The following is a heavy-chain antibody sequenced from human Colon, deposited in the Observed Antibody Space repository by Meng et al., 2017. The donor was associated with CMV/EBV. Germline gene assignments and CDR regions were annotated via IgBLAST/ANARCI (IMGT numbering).Heavy chain of an antibody. CDR3: ARSVTTSDFDYYYGMDV. V-gene: IGHV3-11*04. Sequence: GESLKISCAASGFIFSDYYRTWIRQAPGKGLEWISYISNSGGTIYYADSVKGRFTISRDNAKNSLYLQMNSLRADDTAVYYCARSVTTSDFDYYYGMDVWGQGTTVTVSS. J-gene: IGHJ6*02. CDR1: GFIFSDYY. CDR2: ISNSGGTI. D-gene: IGHD2-21*02.